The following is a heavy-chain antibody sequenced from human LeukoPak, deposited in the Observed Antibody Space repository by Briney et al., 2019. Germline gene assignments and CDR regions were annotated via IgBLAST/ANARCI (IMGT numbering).Heavy chain of an antibody. D-gene: IGHD6-6*01. CDR3: AVVARGDAFDI. J-gene: IGHJ3*02. V-gene: IGHV3-21*04. CDR2: ISSSGSYI. Sequence: GGSLRLSCAASGFTFSTNSMNWVRQAPGKGLEWVSCISSSGSYIHYADSVKGRFTISRDNSKNTLYLQMNSLRAEDTAVYYCAVVARGDAFDIWGQGTMVTVSS. CDR1: GFTFSTNS.